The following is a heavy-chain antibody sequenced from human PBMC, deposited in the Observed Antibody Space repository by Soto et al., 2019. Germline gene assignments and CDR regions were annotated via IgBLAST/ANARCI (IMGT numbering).Heavy chain of an antibody. CDR1: GYTFTSYY. V-gene: IGHV1-46*01. CDR2: INPSGGST. CDR3: ARGFYGSGSYYNLLHLSDY. D-gene: IGHD3-10*01. J-gene: IGHJ4*02. Sequence: ASVKVSCKASGYTFTSYYMHWVRQAPGRGLEWMGIINPSGGSTSYAQKFQGRVTMTRDTSTSTVYMELSSLRSEDTAVYYCARGFYGSGSYYNLLHLSDYWGQGTLVTVSS.